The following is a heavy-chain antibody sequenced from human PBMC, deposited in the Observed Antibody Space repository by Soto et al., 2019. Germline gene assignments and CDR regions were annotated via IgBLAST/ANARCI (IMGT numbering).Heavy chain of an antibody. CDR1: RGTFNTSP. J-gene: IGHJ6*02. CDR2: VLPVFGMV. CDR3: ATSHAGGQHYDLRGPQPGSLYHYGLGV. D-gene: IGHD3-3*01. V-gene: IGHV1-69*01. Sequence: QVQLAQSGAEVKKPGSSVRVSCQTSRGTFNTSPISWMRQAPGQGLEWLGDVLPVFGMVNYAQQFQDRLNLPADESPTSICMEVSMLTPDDTAVYFCATSHAGGQHYDLRGPQPGSLYHYGLGVWAQWTTVIV.